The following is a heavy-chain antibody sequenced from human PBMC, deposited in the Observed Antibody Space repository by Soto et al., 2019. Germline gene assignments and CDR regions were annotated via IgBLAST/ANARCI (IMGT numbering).Heavy chain of an antibody. CDR2: IIPIFGTA. J-gene: IGHJ5*02. D-gene: IGHD4-17*01. CDR3: ARDGGPDYGDYARNNWFDP. CDR1: GGTFSSYA. Sequence: ASVKVSCKASGGTFSSYAISWVRQAPGQGLEWMGGIIPIFGTANYAQKFQGRVTITADESTSTAYMELSSLRSEDTAVYYCARDGGPDYGDYARNNWFDPWGQGTLVTVSS. V-gene: IGHV1-69*13.